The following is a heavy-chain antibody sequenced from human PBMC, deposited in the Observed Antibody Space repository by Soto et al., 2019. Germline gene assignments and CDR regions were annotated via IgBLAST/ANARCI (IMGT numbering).Heavy chain of an antibody. V-gene: IGHV1-2*02. CDR1: GYTFSGYY. Sequence: QEQLVQSGAEVKKPGASVKVSCRASGYTFSGYYLHWVRQAPGQGLECMGWINPHSGGTNFAQNFEDRVTMTGDTSINTAYMELSGLRSDDTAVYFCASDGAFRPKPVAGTLHWFFDLWGRGTLVTVSS. CDR2: INPHSGGT. D-gene: IGHD6-19*01. J-gene: IGHJ2*01. CDR3: ASDGAFRPKPVAGTLHWFFDL.